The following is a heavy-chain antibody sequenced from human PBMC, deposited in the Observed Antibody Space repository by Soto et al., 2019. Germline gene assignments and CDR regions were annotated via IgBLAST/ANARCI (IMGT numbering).Heavy chain of an antibody. D-gene: IGHD3-16*01. J-gene: IGHJ6*02. CDR3: ARMGDVPYYYYGMDV. V-gene: IGHV1-18*01. CDR1: GYTFTSYG. CDR2: INGYNGNT. Sequence: QVQLVQSGAEVKKPGASVKVSCKASGYTFTSYGITWVRQAPGQGLEWLGWINGYNGNTNYAQKLQGRVTMTTDTSTSTAYMELRSLRSDDTAVYYCARMGDVPYYYYGMDVWGQGTTDTFSS.